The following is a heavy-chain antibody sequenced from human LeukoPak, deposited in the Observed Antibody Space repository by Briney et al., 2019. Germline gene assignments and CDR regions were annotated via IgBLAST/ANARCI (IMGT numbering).Heavy chain of an antibody. D-gene: IGHD5-12*01. CDR1: GFTFSSYG. Sequence: GKSLRLSCAASGFTFSSYGMHWVRQAPGKGLGLVALIWYDGSHKDYTDSVKGRFTISRDNSKNTLYLLMKSLRAEDTAVYYCVREDSGYDIHFDYWGQGTLVTVSS. V-gene: IGHV3-33*01. J-gene: IGHJ4*02. CDR3: VREDSGYDIHFDY. CDR2: IWYDGSHK.